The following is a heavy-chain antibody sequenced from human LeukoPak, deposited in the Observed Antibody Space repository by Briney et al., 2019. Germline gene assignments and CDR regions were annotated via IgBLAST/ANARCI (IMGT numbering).Heavy chain of an antibody. V-gene: IGHV3-21*01. CDR3: ARGPRGIVVVPAAIAY. CDR1: GFTFSSYS. Sequence: GGSLRLSCAASGFTFSSYSMNWVRQAPGKGLEWVSSISSSSSCIYYADSVKGRFTISRDNAKNSLYLQTNSLRAEDTAVYYCARGPRGIVVVPAAIAYWGQGTLVTVSS. CDR2: ISSSSSCI. J-gene: IGHJ4*02. D-gene: IGHD2-2*02.